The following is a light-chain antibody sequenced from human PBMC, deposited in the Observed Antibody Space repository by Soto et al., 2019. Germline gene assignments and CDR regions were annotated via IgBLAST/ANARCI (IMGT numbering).Light chain of an antibody. Sequence: ELVMTQSPATLSVSPGERATLSCRASQSVSSYLAWYQQKPGQAPRLLIYDASSRATGIPDRFSGSGSGTEFTLTISSLQSEDFAVYYCQQYNNWPRTFGQGTKVDIK. J-gene: IGKJ1*01. CDR3: QQYNNWPRT. CDR2: DAS. V-gene: IGKV3D-15*01. CDR1: QSVSSY.